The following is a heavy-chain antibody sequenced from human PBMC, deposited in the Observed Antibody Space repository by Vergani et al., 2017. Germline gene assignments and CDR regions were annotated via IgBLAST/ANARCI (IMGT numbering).Heavy chain of an antibody. Sequence: EVQLLESGGNLIQPGGSLRLSCGASGFTFSSYAMTWVRLAPGQGLQWVSAISGSGGNTFYTDSVKGRFTISRDNSKDTLYLQMNSLRVEDTAIYYCAKARDPNCKGGNCYSYYCGLDLWGQGTTVTVSS. D-gene: IGHD2-21*01. CDR2: ISGSGGNT. CDR3: AKARDPNCKGGNCYSYYCGLDL. CDR1: GFTFSSYA. V-gene: IGHV3-23*01. J-gene: IGHJ6*02.